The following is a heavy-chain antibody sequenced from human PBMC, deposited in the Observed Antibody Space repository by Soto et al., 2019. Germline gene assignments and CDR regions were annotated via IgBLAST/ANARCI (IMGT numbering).Heavy chain of an antibody. CDR2: ISSSSSYI. Sequence: PGGSLRLSCAASGFTFSTYNMNWVRQAPGKGLEWVSSISSSSSYIYYADSVKGRFTISRDNAKNSLYLQMNSLRAEDTAVYYCATAKSTGVVVPFDYWGQGTLVTVSS. D-gene: IGHD2-2*01. V-gene: IGHV3-21*01. J-gene: IGHJ4*02. CDR1: GFTFSTYN. CDR3: ATAKSTGVVVPFDY.